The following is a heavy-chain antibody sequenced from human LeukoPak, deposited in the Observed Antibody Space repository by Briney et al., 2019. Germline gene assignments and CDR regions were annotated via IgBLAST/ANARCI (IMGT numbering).Heavy chain of an antibody. Sequence: PGGSLRLSCAASGFTFSNYWMSWVRQAPGKGLEWVADIKDDGSAKYYVDSVKGRFTISRDNAENSLFLQMNSLRAEDTAVYYCARGSIWKTMVTTGYWGQGTLVTVSS. V-gene: IGHV3-7*01. J-gene: IGHJ4*02. CDR1: GFTFSNYW. CDR3: ARGSIWKTMVTTGY. CDR2: IKDDGSAK. D-gene: IGHD4/OR15-4a*01.